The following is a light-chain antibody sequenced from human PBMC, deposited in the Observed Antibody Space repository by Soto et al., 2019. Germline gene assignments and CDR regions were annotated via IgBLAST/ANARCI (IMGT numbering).Light chain of an antibody. J-gene: IGLJ3*02. V-gene: IGLV2-23*01. CDR1: SSDVGSYNL. CDR3: CSHAGSGTWV. Sequence: QSVLTQPASVSGSPGQSITISCTGTSSDVGSYNLVSWCQQHPGKAPKLMIYEGSKRPSGVSNRFSGSKSGNTASLTISGLQAEDEADYYCCSHAGSGTWVFGGGTKLTVL. CDR2: EGS.